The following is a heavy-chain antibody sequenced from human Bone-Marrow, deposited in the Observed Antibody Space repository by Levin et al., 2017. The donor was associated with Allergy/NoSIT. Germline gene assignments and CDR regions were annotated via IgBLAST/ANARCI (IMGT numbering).Heavy chain of an antibody. CDR2: ISYSGST. V-gene: IGHV4-59*01. CDR1: GDSISSYY. CDR3: AREPNSYGLYYGLDV. Sequence: PSETLSLTCTVSGDSISSYYWTWIRQPPEKGLEWIGYISYSGSTNYNPSLKSRVTISVDTSKNQFSLNLSSVTAADAAVYYCAREPNSYGLYYGLDVWGQGTTVTVSS. J-gene: IGHJ6*02. D-gene: IGHD5-18*01.